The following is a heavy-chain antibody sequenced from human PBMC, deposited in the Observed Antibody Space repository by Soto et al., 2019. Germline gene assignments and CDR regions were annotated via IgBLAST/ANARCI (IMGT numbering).Heavy chain of an antibody. Sequence: QLQLQESGSGLVKPSQTLSLTCAVSGGSISSGGYSCSWIRQPPGKGLEWIGYIYHSGSTYYNPSLKSRVTISVDRSKNQFSLKLSSVTAADTAVYYCARGGYCSGGSCYSTEYFQHWVQGTLVTVSS. CDR3: ARGGYCSGGSCYSTEYFQH. CDR1: GGSISSGGYS. CDR2: IYHSGST. J-gene: IGHJ1*01. V-gene: IGHV4-30-2*01. D-gene: IGHD2-15*01.